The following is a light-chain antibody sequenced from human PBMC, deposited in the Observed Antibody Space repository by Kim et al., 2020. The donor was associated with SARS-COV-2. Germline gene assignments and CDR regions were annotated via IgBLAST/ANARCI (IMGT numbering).Light chain of an antibody. V-gene: IGKV3-20*01. CDR1: QTLDSTF. CDR2: GAS. J-gene: IGKJ3*01. CDR3: QQYGNSRFT. Sequence: SPVERATPSFRASQTLDSTFLAWYQQKPGQSPRLLIFGASRRATGIPDRFSGSGSGTDFTLTISRLEPEDFAVYYCQQYGNSRFTFGPGTKVDIK.